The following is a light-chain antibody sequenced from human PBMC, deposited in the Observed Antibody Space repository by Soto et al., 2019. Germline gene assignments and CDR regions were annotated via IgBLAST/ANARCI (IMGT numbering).Light chain of an antibody. J-gene: IGKJ1*01. Sequence: DIQMTQSPSTLAASVGDRVHITCRASQSINNLLAWYQQKPGKAPKPLIYKASSLESGVPSRFSGSGSGTEFTLTISSLQPDDFATYYCQQYNSYAWTFGQGTKVEIK. CDR1: QSINNL. CDR3: QQYNSYAWT. V-gene: IGKV1-5*03. CDR2: KAS.